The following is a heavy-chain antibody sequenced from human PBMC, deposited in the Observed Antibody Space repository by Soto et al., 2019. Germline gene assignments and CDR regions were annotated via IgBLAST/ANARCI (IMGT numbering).Heavy chain of an antibody. J-gene: IGHJ6*02. V-gene: IGHV4-59*11. CDR1: GGSISSHY. D-gene: IGHD1-26*01. CDR2: IYYRGST. Sequence: SETLSLTCTVSGGSISSHYWSWVRQAPGKGLEWIGHIYYRGSTNYNPSLRSRSTISVXXXXXXFXLXLXSXTTAXTAVYYCARDGREASGMDVWGQGTKVTVSS. CDR3: ARDGREASGMDV.